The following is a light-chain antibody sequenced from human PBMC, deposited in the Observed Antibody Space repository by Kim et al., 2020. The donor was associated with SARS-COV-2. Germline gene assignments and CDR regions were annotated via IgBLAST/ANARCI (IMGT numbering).Light chain of an antibody. V-gene: IGKV1-8*01. J-gene: IGKJ1*01. CDR2: AAS. Sequence: ATIGDRVTITCRTSQRIRSYLAWYQQKPGKAPKLLIYAASTVQSGVPSRFSGSGSGTDFTLTISGLQSEDFATYYCQQYYSYPRTFGQGTKVDIK. CDR1: QRIRSY. CDR3: QQYYSYPRT.